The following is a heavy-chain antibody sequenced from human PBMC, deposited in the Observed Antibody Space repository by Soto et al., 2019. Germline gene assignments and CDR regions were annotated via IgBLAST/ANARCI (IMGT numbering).Heavy chain of an antibody. V-gene: IGHV4-4*07. CDR2: VHISGLT. J-gene: IGHJ6*02. Sequence: SETLSLTCTVSGGSMNSHFWSWIRQPAVKGLEWIGHVHISGLTTYNPSLRSRVTLSLDPPKNQFSLKLSSVTAAGTAVYYCARGAAAAGTRGDYYYYGMDVWGQATTVTVSS. CDR3: ARGAAAAGTRGDYYYYGMDV. CDR1: GGSMNSHF. D-gene: IGHD6-13*01.